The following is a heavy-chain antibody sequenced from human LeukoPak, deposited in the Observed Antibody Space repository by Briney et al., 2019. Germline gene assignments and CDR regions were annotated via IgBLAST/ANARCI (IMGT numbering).Heavy chain of an antibody. J-gene: IGHJ4*02. V-gene: IGHV3-20*04. CDR1: GFTFDDYG. CDR3: PRDPYGVSRGSDY. Sequence: PGGSLRLSCAASGFTFDDYGMSWVRQAPGKGLEWVSGINWNGGSTGYADSVKGRFTISRDNAKNSLYLQMNSLRAEDTALYYCPRDPYGVSRGSDYWGRGTLVIVSS. D-gene: IGHD4-17*01. CDR2: INWNGGST.